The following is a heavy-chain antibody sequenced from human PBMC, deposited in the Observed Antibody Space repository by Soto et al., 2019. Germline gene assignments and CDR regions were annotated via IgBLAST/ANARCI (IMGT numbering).Heavy chain of an antibody. Sequence: QLQLQESGSGLVKPSQTLSLTCAVSGGSISSGGYSWSWIRQPPGKGLEWIGYIYHSGSTYSNPSLKRRVTISVERSTMQFSPKRSSVTAADTAVYYCARLPLLWGQGTLVTVSS. CDR1: GGSISSGGYS. CDR2: IYHSGST. CDR3: ARLPLL. J-gene: IGHJ4*02. V-gene: IGHV4-30-2*01. D-gene: IGHD2-15*01.